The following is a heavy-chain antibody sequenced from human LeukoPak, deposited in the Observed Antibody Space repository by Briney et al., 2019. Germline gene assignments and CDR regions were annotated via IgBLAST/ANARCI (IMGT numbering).Heavy chain of an antibody. CDR1: GASISSNSYY. J-gene: IGHJ4*02. Sequence: SSETLSLTCTVSGASISSNSYYWGWIRQPPGKGLEWIGSIYYSGSTYYNPSLKSRVTISVDTSKNQFSLKLSSVTAADTAVYYCARAKSGWHFDYWGQGTLVTVSS. D-gene: IGHD6-19*01. CDR2: IYYSGST. V-gene: IGHV4-39*07. CDR3: ARAKSGWHFDY.